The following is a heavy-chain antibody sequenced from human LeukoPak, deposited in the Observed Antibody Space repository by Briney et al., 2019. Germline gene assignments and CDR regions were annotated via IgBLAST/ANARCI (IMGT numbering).Heavy chain of an antibody. J-gene: IGHJ4*02. V-gene: IGHV3-23*01. CDR1: GFTFSTYA. CDR3: ARSTVGTSCCTAVDY. CDR2: ISAGGDRT. D-gene: IGHD1-26*01. Sequence: GGSLRLSCAASGFTFSTYAMTWVRQAPGKGLEWVSGISAGGDRTYYADSVKGRFTISRDNSKNTLYLQMNSLRAEDTAEYYCARSTVGTSCCTAVDYWGQGTLVNVSS.